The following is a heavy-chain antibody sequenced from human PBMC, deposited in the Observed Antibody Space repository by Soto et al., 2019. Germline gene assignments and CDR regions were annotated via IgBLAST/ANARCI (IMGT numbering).Heavy chain of an antibody. CDR2: MDPNSGST. Sequence: ASVKVSCQASGSTFTTYDINWVRQAPGQGLEWLGWMDPNSGSTGYAQNFQGRITMTRNISRNTAHMELSSLQSEDTADYYCARERKFDFWRKGLDVWGQGTTVTVSS. D-gene: IGHD3-3*01. CDR1: GSTFTTYD. J-gene: IGHJ6*02. CDR3: ARERKFDFWRKGLDV. V-gene: IGHV1-8*01.